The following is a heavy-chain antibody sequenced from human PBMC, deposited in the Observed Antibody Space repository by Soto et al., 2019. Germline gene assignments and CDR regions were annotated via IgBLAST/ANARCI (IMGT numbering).Heavy chain of an antibody. J-gene: IGHJ6*03. Sequence: SETLSLTCTVSCGSISSYYWSWIRQPPGKGLEWIGYIYYSGSTNYNPSLKSRVTISVDTSKNQFSLKLSSVTAADAAAYYCARDTQVDDYYYMDVWGKGTTVTVSS. V-gene: IGHV4-59*01. CDR2: IYYSGST. CDR1: CGSISSYY. CDR3: ARDTQVDDYYYMDV.